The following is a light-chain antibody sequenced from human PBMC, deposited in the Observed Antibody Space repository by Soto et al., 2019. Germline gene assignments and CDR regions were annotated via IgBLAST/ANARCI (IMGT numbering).Light chain of an antibody. CDR2: SAS. CDR1: QSVSDN. CDR3: QQYNDWPIT. J-gene: IGKJ5*01. Sequence: IILAQSRATLSVSPGERVTLSCRASQSVSDNVAWYQQRPGQSPRLLMHSASARAAGLPARFSGSGSGTEFSLSIHSLQPEDFAVYFCQQYNDWPITFGQGTRLEIK. V-gene: IGKV3-15*01.